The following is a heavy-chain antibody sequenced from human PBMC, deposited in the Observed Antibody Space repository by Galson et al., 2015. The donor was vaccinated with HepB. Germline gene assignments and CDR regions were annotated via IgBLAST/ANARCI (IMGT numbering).Heavy chain of an antibody. CDR2: ISYDGSNK. CDR3: AKDPRKQLGRTCDY. CDR1: GFTLTNYD. J-gene: IGHJ4*02. V-gene: IGHV3-30*18. D-gene: IGHD5-18*01. Sequence: SLRLSCAASGFTLTNYDMHWVRQAPGKGLEWVAVISYDGSNKNYADSVKGRFTISRDNSENTLYLQMNSLISEDTAVYYCAKDPRKQLGRTCDYWGQGTLVTVSS.